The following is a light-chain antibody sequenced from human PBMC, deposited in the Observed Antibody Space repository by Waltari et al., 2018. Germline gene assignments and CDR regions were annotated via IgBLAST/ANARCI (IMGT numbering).Light chain of an antibody. CDR1: QSITNW. J-gene: IGKJ1*01. V-gene: IGKV1-5*03. CDR2: KTS. Sequence: DIQMTQSHSTLSASVGDRVTITCRANQSITNWLAWYPQKPGKAPNLLIYKTSNVESGLPARFRGSGSGTEFTLTISSLQPDEFATYYCQQYDNYWTFGQGTKVDIK. CDR3: QQYDNYWT.